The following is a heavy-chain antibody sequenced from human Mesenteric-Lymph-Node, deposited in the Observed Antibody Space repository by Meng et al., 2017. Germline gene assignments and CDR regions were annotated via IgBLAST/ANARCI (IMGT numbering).Heavy chain of an antibody. CDR3: TGLSGPFDY. D-gene: IGHD6-19*01. Sequence: EVQLVESGGGLVQPGGSLRLSCAASGSTISRHWMHWVRQAPGKGLVWVSRINSDGRTTNYADSVKGRFTISRDNAKNTLYLQMNSLRAEDTAVYFRTGLSGPFDYWGQGTLVTVSS. CDR1: GSTISRHW. V-gene: IGHV3-74*01. CDR2: INSDGRTT. J-gene: IGHJ4*02.